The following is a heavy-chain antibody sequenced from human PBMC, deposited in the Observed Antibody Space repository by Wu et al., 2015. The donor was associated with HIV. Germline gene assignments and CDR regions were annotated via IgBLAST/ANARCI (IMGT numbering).Heavy chain of an antibody. CDR2: INPSGGST. J-gene: IGHJ4*02. Sequence: QVQLVQSGAEVKKPGSSVKVSCKASGGTFSSYAISWVRQAPGQRLEWMGIINPSGGSTSYAQKFQGRVTMTRDTSTSTVYMELSSLRSEDTAVYYCARDPHDFWSGSAFDYWGQGTLVTVSS. D-gene: IGHD3-3*01. CDR3: ARDPHDFWSGSAFDY. V-gene: IGHV1-46*03. CDR1: GGTFSSYA.